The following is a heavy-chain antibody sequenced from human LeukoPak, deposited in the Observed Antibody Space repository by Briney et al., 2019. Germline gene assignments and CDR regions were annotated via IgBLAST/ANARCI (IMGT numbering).Heavy chain of an antibody. CDR3: AGGGSGWYHQGYFDY. CDR1: GFTVSSNY. Sequence: GGSLRLSCAASGFTVSSNYMSWVRQAPGKGLEWVSVIYSGGSTYYADSVKGRFTISRDNSKNTLYLQMNSLRAEDTAVYYCAGGGSGWYHQGYFDYWGQGTLVTVSS. J-gene: IGHJ4*02. D-gene: IGHD6-19*01. V-gene: IGHV3-53*01. CDR2: IYSGGST.